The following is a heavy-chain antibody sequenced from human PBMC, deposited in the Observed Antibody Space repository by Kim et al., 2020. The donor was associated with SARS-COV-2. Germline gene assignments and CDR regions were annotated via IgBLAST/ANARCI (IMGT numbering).Heavy chain of an antibody. D-gene: IGHD2-2*01. CDR3: ARGSKDIVVVPTAIYMDV. CDR2: IYSGGST. Sequence: GGSLRLSCAASGFTVNSNYMSWVRQAPGKGLEWVSVIYSGGSTYYADSVKGRFTISRHNSKNTLYLQMNSLRAEDTAVYYCARGSKDIVVVPTAIYMDVWGKGTTVTVSS. V-gene: IGHV3-53*04. J-gene: IGHJ6*03. CDR1: GFTVNSNY.